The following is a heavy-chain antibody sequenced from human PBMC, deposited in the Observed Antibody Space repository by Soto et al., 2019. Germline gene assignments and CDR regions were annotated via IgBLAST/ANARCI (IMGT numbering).Heavy chain of an antibody. V-gene: IGHV3-11*06. Sequence: QVQLVESGGGLVKPGGSLRLSCAASGFTFSDYYMNWIRQAPGKGLEWVSYISTSSTYTNYADSVKGRFTISRDNAKNSLYLQMNSLRAEDTAVYYCARDTRGYCSGGTCYTVDSWGQGTLFTVSS. CDR2: ISTSSTYT. D-gene: IGHD2-15*01. J-gene: IGHJ4*02. CDR1: GFTFSDYY. CDR3: ARDTRGYCSGGTCYTVDS.